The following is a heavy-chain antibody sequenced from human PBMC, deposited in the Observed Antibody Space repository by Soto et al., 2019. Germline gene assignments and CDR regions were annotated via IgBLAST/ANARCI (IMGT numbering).Heavy chain of an antibody. D-gene: IGHD4-17*01. V-gene: IGHV1-18*01. CDR1: GYTFSSYA. J-gene: IGHJ4*02. CDR2: ISAYNDNT. Sequence: QVQLVQSGAEVKKPGASVKVSCKASGYTFSSYAIGWVRQAPGQGLEWMGWISAYNDNTNSAQKLQGRVTMTTDTSTTTAYMELRSLRSDDTAMYYCARGWLTYGDYHFDYWGQGTLVTVSS. CDR3: ARGWLTYGDYHFDY.